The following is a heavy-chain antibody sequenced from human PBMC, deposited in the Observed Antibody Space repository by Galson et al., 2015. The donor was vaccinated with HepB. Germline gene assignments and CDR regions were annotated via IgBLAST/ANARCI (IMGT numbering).Heavy chain of an antibody. V-gene: IGHV3-73*01. CDR2: IRSKANSYAT. D-gene: IGHD3-3*01. CDR3: TRPGYYDFWSGYYMRYYMDV. Sequence: SLRLSCAASGFTFSGSAMHWVRQASGKGLEWVGRIRSKANSYATAYAASVKGRFTISRDDSKNTAYLQMNSLKTEDTAVYYCTRPGYYDFWSGYYMRYYMDVWGKGTTVTVSS. CDR1: GFTFSGSA. J-gene: IGHJ6*03.